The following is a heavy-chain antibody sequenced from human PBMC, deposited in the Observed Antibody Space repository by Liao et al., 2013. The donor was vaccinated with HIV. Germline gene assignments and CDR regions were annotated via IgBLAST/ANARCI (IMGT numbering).Heavy chain of an antibody. J-gene: IGHJ4*02. D-gene: IGHD3-22*01. CDR2: IYSSGTT. CDR3: ARGHYYDASGQFDY. V-gene: IGHV4-39*02. Sequence: QLQLQESGPGLVKPSETVSLTCTVSNGSISSSFYYWGWIRQSPGKGLEYIGTIYSSGTTHYSPSLKSRVTLLVDTSKNLVSLKLSSVTAADTAVYYCARGHYYDASGQFDYWAPGTLVTVSS. CDR1: NGSISSSFYY.